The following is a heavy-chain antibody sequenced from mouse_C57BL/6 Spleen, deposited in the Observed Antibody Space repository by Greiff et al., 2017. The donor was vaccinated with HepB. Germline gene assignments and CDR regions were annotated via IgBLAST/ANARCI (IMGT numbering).Heavy chain of an antibody. J-gene: IGHJ3*01. D-gene: IGHD2-4*01. CDR3: ARDDDYEPFAY. V-gene: IGHV3-6*01. Sequence: EVKLMESGPGLVKPSQSLSLTCSVTGYSITSGYYWNWIRQFPGNKLEWMGYISYDGSNNYNPSLKNRISITRDTSKNQFFLKLNSVTTEDTATYYCARDDDYEPFAYWGQGTLVTVSA. CDR2: ISYDGSN. CDR1: GYSITSGYY.